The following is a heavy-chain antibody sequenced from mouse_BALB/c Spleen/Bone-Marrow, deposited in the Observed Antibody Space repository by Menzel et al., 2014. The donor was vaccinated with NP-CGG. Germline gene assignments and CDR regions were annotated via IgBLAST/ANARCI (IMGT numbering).Heavy chain of an antibody. J-gene: IGHJ2*01. D-gene: IGHD1-1*01. V-gene: IGHV5-4*02. CDR1: GFTFSDYY. Sequence: EVQLVESGGGLVKPGGSLKLSCAASGFTFSDYYMYWVRQTLEKRLEWVATISDGGSYTYYPDSVKGRFTISRDNAKNNLYLQMSSLKSEDTAMYYCARGSSYFDYWGQGTTLTVSS. CDR2: ISDGGSYT. CDR3: ARGSSYFDY.